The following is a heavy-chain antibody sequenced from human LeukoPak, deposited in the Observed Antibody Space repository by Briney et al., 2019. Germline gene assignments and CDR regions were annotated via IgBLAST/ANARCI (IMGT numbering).Heavy chain of an antibody. J-gene: IGHJ3*02. CDR1: GDSISSSSSY. Sequence: KPSETLSLTCTVSGDSISSSSSYWGWIRQPPGKGLEWIGEINHSGSTNYNPSLKSRVTISVDTSKNQFSLKLSSVTAADTAVYYCVGGSGSYGAFDIWGQGTMVTVSS. CDR2: INHSGST. D-gene: IGHD3-10*01. V-gene: IGHV4-39*07. CDR3: VGGSGSYGAFDI.